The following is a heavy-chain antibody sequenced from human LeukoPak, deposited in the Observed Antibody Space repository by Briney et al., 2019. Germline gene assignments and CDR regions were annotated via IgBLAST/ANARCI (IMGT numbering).Heavy chain of an antibody. D-gene: IGHD3-10*01. Sequence: ASVKVSCRVSGYTLTELSMHWVRQAPGKGLEWMGGFDPEDGETIYAQKFQGRVTMTEDTSTDTAYMELSSLRSEDTAVYYCATQRVTMVRGVILFDYWAREPWSPSPQ. J-gene: IGHJ4*02. CDR2: FDPEDGET. CDR3: ATQRVTMVRGVILFDY. V-gene: IGHV1-24*01. CDR1: GYTLTELS.